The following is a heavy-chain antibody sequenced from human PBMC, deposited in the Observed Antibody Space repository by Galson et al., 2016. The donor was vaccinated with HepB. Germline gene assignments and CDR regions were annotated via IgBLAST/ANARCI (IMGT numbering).Heavy chain of an antibody. CDR3: ARHLKIQLWLRGNWFDP. Sequence: ETLSLTCTVSGGSISSSSYYWGWIRQPPGKGLECIGSIYYSGSTYYNPSLKSRVTISVDTSKNQFSLKLSSVTAADTAVYYCARHLKIQLWLRGNWFDPWGQGTLVTVSS. J-gene: IGHJ5*02. CDR2: IYYSGST. V-gene: IGHV4-39*01. D-gene: IGHD5-18*01. CDR1: GGSISSSSYY.